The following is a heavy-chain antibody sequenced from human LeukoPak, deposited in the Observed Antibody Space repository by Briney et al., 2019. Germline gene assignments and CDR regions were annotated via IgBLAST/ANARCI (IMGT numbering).Heavy chain of an antibody. J-gene: IGHJ3*02. V-gene: IGHV3-21*01. Sequence: GGSLRLSCAASGFTFSSYGMNWVRQAPGKGLEWVSSISSSSSYIYYADSVKGRFTISRDNAKNSLYLQMNSLRAEDTAVYYCARHSAYDSSGYDAFDIWGQGTMVTVSS. CDR2: ISSSSSYI. CDR3: ARHSAYDSSGYDAFDI. D-gene: IGHD3-22*01. CDR1: GFTFSSYG.